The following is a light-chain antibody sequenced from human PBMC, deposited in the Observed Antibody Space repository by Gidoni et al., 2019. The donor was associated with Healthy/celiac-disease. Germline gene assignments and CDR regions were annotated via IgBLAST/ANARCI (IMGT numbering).Light chain of an antibody. CDR2: GAS. J-gene: IGKJ5*01. V-gene: IGKV3-20*01. CDR1: QSVSSSY. Sequence: EFVLTQSPGTPSLSPGERATLSCRASQSVSSSYLAWYQQKPGQAPRLLIYGASTRATGLPDRFSGSGSGTDFTLTISRLEPEDFAVYYCQQYGSSPPITFGQXTRLEIK. CDR3: QQYGSSPPIT.